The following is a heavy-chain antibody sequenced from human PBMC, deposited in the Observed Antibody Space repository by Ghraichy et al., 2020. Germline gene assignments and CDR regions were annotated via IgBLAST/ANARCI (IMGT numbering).Heavy chain of an antibody. D-gene: IGHD4-23*01. CDR1: GFTFGGYG. Sequence: GESLNISCVGSGFTFGGYGMNWVRQSPGKGLEWVSYITSTSRSIFYADSVKGRFTISRDNAKNSVSLQMNSLRDEDTAVYYCARASTVVRFFYYDGMDVWGQGTTVTVSS. CDR3: ARASTVVRFFYYDGMDV. CDR2: ITSTSRSI. V-gene: IGHV3-48*02. J-gene: IGHJ6*02.